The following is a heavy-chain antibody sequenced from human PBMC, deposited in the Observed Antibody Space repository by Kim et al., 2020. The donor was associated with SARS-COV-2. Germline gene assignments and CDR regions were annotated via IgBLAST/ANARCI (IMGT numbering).Heavy chain of an antibody. D-gene: IGHD6-13*01. CDR3: ARHLPGSSWFDY. V-gene: IGHV4-39*01. J-gene: IGHJ4*02. Sequence: HYGPSLKSRPTLSVETSKNQFSLRLGSVTAADTAVFCCARHLPGSSWFDYWGQGTLVTVSS.